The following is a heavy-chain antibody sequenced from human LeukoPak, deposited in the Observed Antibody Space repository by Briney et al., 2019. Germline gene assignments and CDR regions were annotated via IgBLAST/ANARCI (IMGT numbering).Heavy chain of an antibody. J-gene: IGHJ3*02. CDR3: AKEACSSGTCDAFDI. Sequence: SETLSLTCAVYGASFSGSYWGWIRQPPGKGLEWIGEINRDGTTNYNPSLKRRVVISVDTSKNQFSLRLSSLSAADTAVYYCAKEACSSGTCDAFDIWGQGTMVTVSS. CDR1: GASFSGSY. CDR2: INRDGTT. V-gene: IGHV4-34*01. D-gene: IGHD2-2*01.